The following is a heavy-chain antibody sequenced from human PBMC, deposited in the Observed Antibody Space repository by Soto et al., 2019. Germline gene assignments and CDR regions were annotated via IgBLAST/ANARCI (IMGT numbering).Heavy chain of an antibody. CDR2: IIPIFGTA. CDR1: GGTFSSYA. Sequence: QVQLVQSGAEVKKPGSSVKVSCKASGGTFSSYAISWVRQAPGQGLEWMGGIIPIFGTANYAQKFQGRVTITADESTSAAYMELSSLRSGDTAVYYCARGLRVMVRGPDAFDIWGQGTMVTVSS. J-gene: IGHJ3*02. V-gene: IGHV1-69*01. CDR3: ARGLRVMVRGPDAFDI. D-gene: IGHD2-8*01.